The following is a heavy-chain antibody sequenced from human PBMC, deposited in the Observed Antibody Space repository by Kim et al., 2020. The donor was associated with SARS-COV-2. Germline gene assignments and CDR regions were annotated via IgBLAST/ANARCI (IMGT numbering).Heavy chain of an antibody. J-gene: IGHJ5*02. CDR1: GYIFTSYG. CDR3: GRGQYNSSWYGVLDPGFDP. D-gene: IGHD6-13*01. V-gene: IGHV1-18*01. CDR2: ISAYNGNT. Sequence: ASVKVSCKASGYIFTSYGISWVRQAPGQGLEWMGWISAYNGNTNYAQKLQGRVTMTTDTSTSTAYMELRSLRSDDTAVYYCGRGQYNSSWYGVLDPGFDPWGQGTLVIVSS.